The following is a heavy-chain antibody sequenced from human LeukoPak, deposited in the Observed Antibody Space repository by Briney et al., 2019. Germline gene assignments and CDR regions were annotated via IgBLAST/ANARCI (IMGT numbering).Heavy chain of an antibody. D-gene: IGHD3-22*01. Sequence: GGSLRLSCAASGFTFSTYTMNWVRQAPGKGLEWVSSISSSNYIYYADSVKGRFTISRDNAKNSLYLQMSSLRAEDTAVYYCAMAPYYYDSSGFHRIDYWGQGTLATVSS. CDR2: ISSSNYI. CDR1: GFTFSTYT. J-gene: IGHJ4*02. CDR3: AMAPYYYDSSGFHRIDY. V-gene: IGHV3-21*01.